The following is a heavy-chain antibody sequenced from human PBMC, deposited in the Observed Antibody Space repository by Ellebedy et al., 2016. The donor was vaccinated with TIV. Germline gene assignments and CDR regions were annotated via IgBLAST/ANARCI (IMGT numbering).Heavy chain of an antibody. CDR1: GVSVTTDAYY. J-gene: IGHJ6*02. CDR2: IHDGGTT. V-gene: IGHV4-61*08. D-gene: IGHD2-8*02. CDR3: AREDSTGYPPNSYYFYGMDV. Sequence: MPSETLSLTCTVSGVSVTTDAYYWSWLRQPPGKGLEWIGNIHDGGTTNYNPSLESRVTMSIDTSKNKFSLRLTSVTPADTALYFCAREDSTGYPPNSYYFYGMDVWGQGTTVTVSS.